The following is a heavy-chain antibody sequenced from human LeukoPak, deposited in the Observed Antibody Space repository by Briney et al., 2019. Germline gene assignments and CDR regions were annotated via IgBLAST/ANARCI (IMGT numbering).Heavy chain of an antibody. CDR2: IIPIFGTA. D-gene: IGHD3-9*01. J-gene: IGHJ3*02. V-gene: IGHV1-69*05. CDR3: ARDASSITIFSGFDI. CDR1: GGTFNSYA. Sequence: SVTVSCKASGGTFNSYAISWVRQAPGQGLEWMGGIIPIFGTANYAQKFQGRLTMTTDTSTSTAYMELRSLKSDDTAVYYCARDASSITIFSGFDIWGQGTMVTVSS.